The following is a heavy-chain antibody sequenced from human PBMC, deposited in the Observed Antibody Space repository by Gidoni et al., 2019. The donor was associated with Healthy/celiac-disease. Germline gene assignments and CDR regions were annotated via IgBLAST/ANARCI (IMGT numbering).Heavy chain of an antibody. D-gene: IGHD3-10*01. CDR2: ISYDGSNK. CDR1: GFTFSSYG. CDR3: AKEGGLYYYGSGSPLNY. V-gene: IGHV3-30*18. Sequence: QVQLVESGGGVVQPGRSLRLSCAASGFTFSSYGMHWVRQAPGKGLEGVAVISYDGSNKYYADSVKGRFTISRDNSKNTLYLQMNSLRAEDTAVYYCAKEGGLYYYGSGSPLNYWGQGTLVTVSS. J-gene: IGHJ4*02.